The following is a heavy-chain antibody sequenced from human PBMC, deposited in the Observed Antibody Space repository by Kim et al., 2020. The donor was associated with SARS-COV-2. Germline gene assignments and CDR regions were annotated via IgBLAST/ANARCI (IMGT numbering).Heavy chain of an antibody. Sequence: GGSLRLSCAASGFTFSSYAMHWVRQAPGKGLEWVAVISYDGSNKYYADSVKGRFTISRDNSKNTLYLQMNSLRAEDTAVYYCARPPLGGHYYYGMDVWGQGTTVTVSS. CDR1: GFTFSSYA. J-gene: IGHJ6*02. CDR3: ARPPLGGHYYYGMDV. V-gene: IGHV3-30*04. D-gene: IGHD2-15*01. CDR2: ISYDGSNK.